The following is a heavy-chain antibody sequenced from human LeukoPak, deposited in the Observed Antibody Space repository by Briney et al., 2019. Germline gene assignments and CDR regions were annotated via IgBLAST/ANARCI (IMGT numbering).Heavy chain of an antibody. CDR1: GGSISSGSYY. CDR3: ARTYYDFWSGYYYYYMDV. J-gene: IGHJ6*03. Sequence: SQTLSLTCTVSGGSISSGSYYWSWIRQPAGKGLEWIGRIYTSGSTNYNPSLKSRVTISVDTSKNQFSLKLSSVTAADTAVYYCARTYYDFWSGYYYYYMDVWGKGTTVTVPS. V-gene: IGHV4-61*02. CDR2: IYTSGST. D-gene: IGHD3-3*01.